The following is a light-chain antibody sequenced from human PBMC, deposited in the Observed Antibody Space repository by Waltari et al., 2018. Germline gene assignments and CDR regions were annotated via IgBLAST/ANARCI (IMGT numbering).Light chain of an antibody. Sequence: DIQMTQSPSSLSASVGDTVTITCRASQDISRYLNWFQQKPGKAPKLLIYAATTLQSGVPSRFSGSGSGTEFTFTISSLQPEDFAAYYCLQYNSYPYSFGQGTKVDIK. CDR3: LQYNSYPYS. CDR1: QDISRY. V-gene: IGKV1-17*01. J-gene: IGKJ2*03. CDR2: AAT.